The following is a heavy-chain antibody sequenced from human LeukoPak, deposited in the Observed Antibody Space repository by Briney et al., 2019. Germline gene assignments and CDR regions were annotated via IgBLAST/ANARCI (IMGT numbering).Heavy chain of an antibody. Sequence: SETLSLTCTVSGGSISSYYWSWIRQPPGKGLEWIGYIYYSGSTNFNPSLKSRVTISVDTSKNQFSLKLSSVTAADTAVYYCAREVAGGVFDYWGQGTLVTVSS. D-gene: IGHD3-3*01. J-gene: IGHJ4*02. CDR3: AREVAGGVFDY. CDR1: GGSISSYY. V-gene: IGHV4-59*01. CDR2: IYYSGST.